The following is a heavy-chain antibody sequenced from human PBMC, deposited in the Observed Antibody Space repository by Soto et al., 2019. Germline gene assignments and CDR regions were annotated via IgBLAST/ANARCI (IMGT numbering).Heavy chain of an antibody. D-gene: IGHD2-8*01. CDR3: ASLVIMESYGRPYFDN. J-gene: IGHJ4*02. Sequence: PSETLSLSCGVSGDSTRIRYWWTWLRRPPGRGLEWIGAVNQSGNSNYNPSLKSRVTMSVDTSKNQFSLRLTSVTAADRAVYYCASLVIMESYGRPYFDNWGQGALVTV. V-gene: IGHV4-4*02. CDR1: GDSTRIRYW. CDR2: VNQSGNS.